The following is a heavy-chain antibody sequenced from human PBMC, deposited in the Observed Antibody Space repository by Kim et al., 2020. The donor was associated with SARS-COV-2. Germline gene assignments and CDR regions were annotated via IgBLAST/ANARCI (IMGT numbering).Heavy chain of an antibody. Sequence: GGSLRLSCAASGLTFSNYGMTWVRQAPGKGLEWVSAISGSVGTTNYADSVKGRFTISRDNSKNTLYLQMNSLRAENTAVYYCAKMVWGTSRYSDYWGQGTPVTVSS. D-gene: IGHD3-16*02. CDR2: ISGSVGTT. CDR1: GLTFSNYG. V-gene: IGHV3-23*01. CDR3: AKMVWGTSRYSDY. J-gene: IGHJ4*02.